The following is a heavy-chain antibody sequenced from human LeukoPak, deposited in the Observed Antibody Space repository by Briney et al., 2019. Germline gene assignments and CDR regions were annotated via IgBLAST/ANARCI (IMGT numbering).Heavy chain of an antibody. V-gene: IGHV4-59*08. CDR3: ARQTTVTTLVDY. J-gene: IGHJ4*02. CDR1: GGSISSYY. CDR2: IYYSGST. Sequence: SETLSLTCTVSGGSISSYYWSWVRQPPGKGLEWIGYIYYSGSTNYNPSSKSRVTISVDTSKNQFSLELGSVTAADTAVYYCARQTTVTTLVDYLGEGTLVTVSS. D-gene: IGHD4-17*01.